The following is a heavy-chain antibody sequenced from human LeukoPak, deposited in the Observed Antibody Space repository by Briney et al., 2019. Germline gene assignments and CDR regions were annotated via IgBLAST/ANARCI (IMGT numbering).Heavy chain of an antibody. Sequence: GGSLRLSCAASGFTFSRYAMSWVRQAPGKGLEWVSAIGGSGANTYYADSVKGRFTISRDNSKSTLSLQMNFLRAEDTAVYYCAKDRAYYYDSSGYYRNDAFDIWGQGTMVTVSS. CDR2: IGGSGANT. J-gene: IGHJ3*02. CDR3: AKDRAYYYDSSGYYRNDAFDI. CDR1: GFTFSRYA. D-gene: IGHD3-22*01. V-gene: IGHV3-23*01.